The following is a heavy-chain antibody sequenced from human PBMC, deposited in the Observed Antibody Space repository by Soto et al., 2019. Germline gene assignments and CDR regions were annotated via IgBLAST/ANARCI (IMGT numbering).Heavy chain of an antibody. CDR2: MYYSGTT. J-gene: IGHJ5*02. D-gene: IGHD2-15*01. CDR3: ARRLGYCSGGSCYYNWFDP. CDR1: GGSISSSDFY. Sequence: PSETLSLTCTVSGGSISSSDFYGGWLRKTPGKGLEWIGYMYYSGTTYYNPSLKSRVTISVDTSKNQFSLKLSSVTAADTAVYYCARRLGYCSGGSCYYNWFDPWGQGTLVTVSS. V-gene: IGHV4-39*07.